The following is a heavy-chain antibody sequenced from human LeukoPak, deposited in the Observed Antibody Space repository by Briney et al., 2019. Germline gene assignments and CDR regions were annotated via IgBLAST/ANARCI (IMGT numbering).Heavy chain of an antibody. Sequence: GGSLRLSCTASGFTFSSYAMSWVRQAPGKGLEWVSAISGSGGSTYYADSVKGRFTISRDNSKNTLYLQMNSLRAEDTAVYYCAKDPIIDYYGSGSNFDYWGQGTLVTVSS. CDR2: ISGSGGST. D-gene: IGHD3-10*01. J-gene: IGHJ4*02. CDR1: GFTFSSYA. V-gene: IGHV3-23*01. CDR3: AKDPIIDYYGSGSNFDY.